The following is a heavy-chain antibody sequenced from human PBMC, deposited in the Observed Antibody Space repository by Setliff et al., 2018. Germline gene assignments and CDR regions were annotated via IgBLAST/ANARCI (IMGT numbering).Heavy chain of an antibody. CDR2: INHSGTT. J-gene: IGHJ4*02. Sequence: SETLSLTCTVYGVSFGDYYWGWVRQSPGKGLDWIGEINHSGTTNYDPSLEGRISISVDMSKRQFSLKLTSVTAADMAVYYFRLAHCNTTSCEEALDFWSQGTLVTVSS. V-gene: IGHV4-34*01. CDR3: RLAHCNTTSCEEALDF. D-gene: IGHD2-2*01. CDR1: GVSFGDYY.